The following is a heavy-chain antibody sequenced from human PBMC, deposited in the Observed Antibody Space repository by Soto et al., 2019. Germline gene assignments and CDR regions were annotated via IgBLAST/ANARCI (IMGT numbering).Heavy chain of an antibody. J-gene: IGHJ6*02. CDR2: IYPGDSDT. D-gene: IGHD3-16*01. V-gene: IGHV5-51*01. Sequence: GESLKISCKGSGYSFTSYWIGWVRQMPGKGLEWMGIIYPGDSDTRYSPSFQGQVTISADKSISTAYLQMNSLRTEDTALYYCAKGGPSPGYYYYYYGVDVWGQGTTVTVSS. CDR1: GYSFTSYW. CDR3: AKGGPSPGYYYYYYGVDV.